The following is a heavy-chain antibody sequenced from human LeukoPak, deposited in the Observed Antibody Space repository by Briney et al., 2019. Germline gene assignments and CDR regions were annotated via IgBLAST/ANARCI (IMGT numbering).Heavy chain of an antibody. D-gene: IGHD6-19*01. CDR1: GGSISSGSYY. J-gene: IGHJ6*03. Sequence: PSQTLSLTCTVSGGSISSGSYYWSWIRQPAGKGLEWIGRIYTSGSTNYNPSLKSRVTISVDTSKNQFSLKLSSVTAADTAVYYCARGVKEVGIAVAGKGSHYYYYYYMDVWGKGTTVTVSS. V-gene: IGHV4-61*02. CDR3: ARGVKEVGIAVAGKGSHYYYYYYMDV. CDR2: IYTSGST.